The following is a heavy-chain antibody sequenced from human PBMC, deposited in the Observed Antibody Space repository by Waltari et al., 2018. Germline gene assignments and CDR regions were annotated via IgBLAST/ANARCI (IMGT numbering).Heavy chain of an antibody. V-gene: IGHV4-38-2*01. D-gene: IGHD3-16*02. CDR2: IYHSGST. CDR3: ASSTLKTDYDYIWGSYRYTDYYYYYMDV. J-gene: IGHJ6*03. CDR1: GYSISSGYY. Sequence: QVQLQESGPGLVKPSETLSLTCAVSGYSISSGYYWGWIRQPPGKGLEWIGSIYHSGSTYYNPSLKSRVTISVDTSKNQFSLKLSSVTAADTAVYYCASSTLKTDYDYIWGSYRYTDYYYYYMDVWGKGTTVTVSS.